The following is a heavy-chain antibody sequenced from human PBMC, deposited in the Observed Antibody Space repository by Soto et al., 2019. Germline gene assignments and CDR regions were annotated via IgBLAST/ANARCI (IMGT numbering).Heavy chain of an antibody. J-gene: IGHJ5*02. CDR1: GGYITRGGYY. CDR3: ARDPAP. Sequence: SETLSLTCTVSGGYITRGGYYWSWIRQHPGKGLEWIGYIYNSGTTYYNPSLKSRVTISVDTSKNQFSLKLTSVTAADTAVYYCARDPAPWGQGTLVTVSS. CDR2: IYNSGTT. V-gene: IGHV4-31*03.